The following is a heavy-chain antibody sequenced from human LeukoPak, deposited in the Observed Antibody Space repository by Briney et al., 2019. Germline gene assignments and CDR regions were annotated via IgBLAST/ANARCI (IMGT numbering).Heavy chain of an antibody. V-gene: IGHV3-30*03. CDR2: ISYDGNKK. CDR1: GFSFSSFV. D-gene: IGHD6-19*01. CDR3: SRDPRGIALAGTYDY. J-gene: IGHJ4*02. Sequence: GTSLRLSCAASGFSFSSFVMHWVRQAPGKGLEWVAVISYDGNKKYYGDSVKGRFTISRDNSMNTLYLKMNSLRADDTAVYYCSRDPRGIALAGTYDYWGQGILVTVSS.